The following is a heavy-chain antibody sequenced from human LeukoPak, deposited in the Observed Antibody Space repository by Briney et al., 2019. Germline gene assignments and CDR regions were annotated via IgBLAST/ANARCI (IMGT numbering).Heavy chain of an antibody. D-gene: IGHD5-18*01. V-gene: IGHV4-61*01. CDR3: ARDTSYGYQRGPGISEYYYGMDV. J-gene: IGHJ6*02. CDR1: GGSVSSGSYY. CDR2: IYYSGST. Sequence: PSETLSLTCTVSGGSVSSGSYYWSWIRQPPGKGLEWIGYIYYSGSTNYNPSLKSRVTISVDTSKNQFSLKLSSVTAADTAVYYCARDTSYGYQRGPGISEYYYGMDVWGQGTTVTVSS.